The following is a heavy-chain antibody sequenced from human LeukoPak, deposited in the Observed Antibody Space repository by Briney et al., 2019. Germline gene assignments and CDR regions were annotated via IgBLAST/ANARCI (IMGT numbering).Heavy chain of an antibody. CDR1: GYTFTSYD. J-gene: IGHJ4*02. V-gene: IGHV1-8*03. CDR3: ARGLKINCSSTSCYLIY. D-gene: IGHD2-2*01. CDR2: MNPNSGNT. Sequence: GASVKVSCKASGYTFTSYDINWVRQATGQGLECMGWMNPNSGNTGYAQKFQGRVTITRNTSISTAYMELSSLRSEDTAVYYCARGLKINCSSTSCYLIYWGQGTLVTVSS.